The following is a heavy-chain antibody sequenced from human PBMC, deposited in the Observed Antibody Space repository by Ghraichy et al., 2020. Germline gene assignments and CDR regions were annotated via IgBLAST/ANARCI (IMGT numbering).Heavy chain of an antibody. D-gene: IGHD3-22*01. J-gene: IGHJ4*02. Sequence: GGSLRLSCAASGFTFSNAWMSWVRQAPGKGLEWVGRIKSKTDGGTTDYAAPVKGRFTISRDDSKNTLYLQMNSLKTEDTAVYYCTTDFWSIPYYYDSSGLFDYWGQGTLVTVSS. V-gene: IGHV3-15*01. CDR3: TTDFWSIPYYYDSSGLFDY. CDR2: IKSKTDGGTT. CDR1: GFTFSNAW.